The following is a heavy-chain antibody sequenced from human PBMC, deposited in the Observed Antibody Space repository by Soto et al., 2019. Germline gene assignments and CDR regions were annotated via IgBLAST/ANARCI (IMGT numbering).Heavy chain of an antibody. CDR1: GGSISSGDSY. CDR3: ASDLVVVAAAKRYFDY. J-gene: IGHJ4*02. V-gene: IGHV4-30-4*01. CDR2: IYYSGST. Sequence: SETLSLTCTVSGGSISSGDSYWSWIRQPPGKGLEWIGYIYYSGSTYYNPSLKSRVTISVDTSRNQFSLTLSSVTAADTAMYYCASDLVVVAAAKRYFDYWGQGTLVTVSS. D-gene: IGHD2-15*01.